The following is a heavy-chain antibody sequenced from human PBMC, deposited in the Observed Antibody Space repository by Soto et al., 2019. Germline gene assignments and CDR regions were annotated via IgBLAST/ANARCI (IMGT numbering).Heavy chain of an antibody. J-gene: IGHJ4*02. CDR2: IIPIFGTP. D-gene: IGHD3-22*01. CDR1: GGTFSRLA. Sequence: QVQLVQSGAEVRKPGSSVKVSCKASGGTFSRLAISWVRQAPGQGLEWMGGIIPIFGTPNHAQKFQGRLTITADEATSTVHMELSSLRSEDTAIYYCARGWGEDSCDYFYAYWGQGTLVIVSS. V-gene: IGHV1-69*01. CDR3: ARGWGEDSCDYFYAY.